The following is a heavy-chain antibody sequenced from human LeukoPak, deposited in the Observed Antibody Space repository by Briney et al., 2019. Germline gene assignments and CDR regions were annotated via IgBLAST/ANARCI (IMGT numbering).Heavy chain of an antibody. CDR2: ISYDGSNK. D-gene: IGHD3-16*01. V-gene: IGHV3-30-3*01. CDR1: GFTFSSYA. J-gene: IGHJ4*02. Sequence: GGSLRLSCAVSGFTFSSYAMHWVRQAPGKGLEWVAVISYDGSNKYYADSMKGRFTISRDNSKNTLYLQMNSLRAEDTAVYYCARDIYLGSWGQGTLVTVSS. CDR3: ARDIYLGS.